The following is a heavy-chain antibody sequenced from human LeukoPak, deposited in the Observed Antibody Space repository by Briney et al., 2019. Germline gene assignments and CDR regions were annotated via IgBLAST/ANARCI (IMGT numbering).Heavy chain of an antibody. D-gene: IGHD6-13*01. CDR2: IWYDGTEK. Sequence: QTGGSLRLSCEASGFTFNIYGMHWVRQAPGKGLEWVAFIWYDGTEKYYADSVKGRFAISRDNSKNTLHLQMNNLRVEDTAVYHCAKDQGNTWYNDAIDIWGQGTMVTVSS. CDR3: AKDQGNTWYNDAIDI. J-gene: IGHJ3*02. CDR1: GFTFNIYG. V-gene: IGHV3-30*02.